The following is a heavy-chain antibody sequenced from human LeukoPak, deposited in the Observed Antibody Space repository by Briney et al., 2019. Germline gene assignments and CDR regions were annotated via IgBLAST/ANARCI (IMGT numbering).Heavy chain of an antibody. Sequence: GRSLRLSCAASGFTFSSYAMSWVRQAPGKGLEWVSAISGSGGSTYYADSVKGRFTISRDNSKNTLYLQMNSLRAEDTAVYYCANLEGSGLSFDYWGQGTLVTVSS. V-gene: IGHV3-23*01. J-gene: IGHJ4*02. CDR1: GFTFSSYA. CDR2: ISGSGGST. D-gene: IGHD5-12*01. CDR3: ANLEGSGLSFDY.